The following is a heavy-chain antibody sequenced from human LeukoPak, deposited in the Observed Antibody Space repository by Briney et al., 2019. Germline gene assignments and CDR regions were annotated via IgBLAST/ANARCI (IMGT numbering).Heavy chain of an antibody. V-gene: IGHV4-39*05. J-gene: IGHJ4*02. CDR2: IYYGGYT. CDR1: GGSISSNNYY. Sequence: SETPSLTCTASGGSISSNNYYWGWIRQPPGKGLEWIGSIYYGGYTYYNPSLKSRVTISVDTSKNQFSLKLSSVTAADTAIYYCQSRFLEWLLDYWGQGTLVTVSS. D-gene: IGHD3-3*01. CDR3: QSRFLEWLLDY.